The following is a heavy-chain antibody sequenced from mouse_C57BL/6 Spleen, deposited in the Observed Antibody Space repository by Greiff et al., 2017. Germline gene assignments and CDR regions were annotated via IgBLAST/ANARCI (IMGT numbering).Heavy chain of an antibody. CDR3: ARKGSPIYYGNGRDYFDY. CDR1: GYTFTSYW. J-gene: IGHJ2*01. D-gene: IGHD2-1*01. Sequence: VQLQQPGAELVMPGASVKLSCKASGYTFTSYWMHWVKQRPGQGLEWIGEIDPSDSYTNYNQKFKGKSTLTVDKSSSTAYMQLSSLTSEDSAVYYCARKGSPIYYGNGRDYFDYWGQGTTLTVSS. V-gene: IGHV1-69*01. CDR2: IDPSDSYT.